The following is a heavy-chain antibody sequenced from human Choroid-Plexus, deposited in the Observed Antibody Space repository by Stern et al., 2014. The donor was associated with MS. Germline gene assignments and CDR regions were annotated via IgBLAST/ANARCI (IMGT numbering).Heavy chain of an antibody. V-gene: IGHV4-39*01. D-gene: IGHD6-13*01. Sequence: QVQLQESGPGLVKPSETLSLTCTVSGGSISSSDYYWGWIRQPPGKALEWIGNLDYIGNTYYNPSLKSRVTISGDTPRNQFPLRRGSVTAADTAVYYCARPIAAAGPIDYWGQGTLVTVSS. CDR1: GGSISSSDYY. CDR3: ARPIAAAGPIDY. CDR2: LDYIGNT. J-gene: IGHJ4*02.